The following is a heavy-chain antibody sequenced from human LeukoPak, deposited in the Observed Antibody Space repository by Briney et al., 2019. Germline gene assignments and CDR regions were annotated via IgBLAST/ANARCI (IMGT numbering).Heavy chain of an antibody. Sequence: GGSLRLSCTASGFTFSDYYMSWIRRAPGKGLEWVSYISSSGSTIYYADSVKGRFTISRDNAKNSLYLQMNSLRAEDTAVYYCAREEYGDYGKIDYWGQGTLVTVSS. CDR2: ISSSGSTI. V-gene: IGHV3-11*01. CDR3: AREEYGDYGKIDY. CDR1: GFTFSDYY. D-gene: IGHD4-17*01. J-gene: IGHJ4*02.